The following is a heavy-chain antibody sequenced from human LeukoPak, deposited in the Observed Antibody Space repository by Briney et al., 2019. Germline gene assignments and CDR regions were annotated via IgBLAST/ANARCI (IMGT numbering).Heavy chain of an antibody. Sequence: KPSETLSLTCTVSGYSISSGYYWGWIRQPPGKGLEWIGSIYHSGSTYYNPSLKSRVTISVDTSKNQFSLKLSSVTAADTAVYYCARDGKPLAGRNFWSGERYFDYWGQGTLVTVSS. CDR3: ARDGKPLAGRNFWSGERYFDY. CDR1: GYSISSGYY. CDR2: IYHSGST. J-gene: IGHJ4*02. V-gene: IGHV4-38-2*02. D-gene: IGHD3-3*01.